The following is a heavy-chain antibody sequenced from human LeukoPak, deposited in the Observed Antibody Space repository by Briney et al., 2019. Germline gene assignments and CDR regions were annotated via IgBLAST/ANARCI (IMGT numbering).Heavy chain of an antibody. V-gene: IGHV3-7*03. CDR3: AKDGGVTGFDY. J-gene: IGHJ4*02. CDR2: IKQDGSEK. Sequence: GGSLRLSCAASGFTFSTYWMSWVRQAPGKGLEWVANIKQDGSEKYYVDSVKGRITISRENAKNSLYLQMNSLRAEDTAVYYCAKDGGVTGFDYWGQGTLVTVSS. D-gene: IGHD3-16*01. CDR1: GFTFSTYW.